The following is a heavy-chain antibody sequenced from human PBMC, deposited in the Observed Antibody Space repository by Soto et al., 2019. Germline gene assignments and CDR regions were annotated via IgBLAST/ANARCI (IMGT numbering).Heavy chain of an antibody. J-gene: IGHJ6*02. CDR1: GYKFTSYY. CDR3: ARDRVSMDV. D-gene: IGHD3-10*01. CDR2: INPSTGDT. V-gene: IGHV1-46*01. Sequence: ASVKVSCKASGYKFTSYYMNWVRQAPGQGLEWMGIINPSTGDTTYAQKFEGRITMTRDTSTTTVYMELSSLRSEDSAVYYCARDRVSMDVWGQGTTVTVSS.